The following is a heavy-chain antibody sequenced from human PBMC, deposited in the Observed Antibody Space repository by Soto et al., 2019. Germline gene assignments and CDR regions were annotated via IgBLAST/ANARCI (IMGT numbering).Heavy chain of an antibody. V-gene: IGHV1-2*02. Sequence: ASVKVSCKASGYTFTGYYMHWVRQAPGQGLEWMGWINPNSGGTNYAQKFQGRVTMTRDTSISTAYMELSRLRSDDTAVYYCARAAIYSGSYFDAFDIWGQGTMVTVS. D-gene: IGHD1-26*01. J-gene: IGHJ3*02. CDR2: INPNSGGT. CDR1: GYTFTGYY. CDR3: ARAAIYSGSYFDAFDI.